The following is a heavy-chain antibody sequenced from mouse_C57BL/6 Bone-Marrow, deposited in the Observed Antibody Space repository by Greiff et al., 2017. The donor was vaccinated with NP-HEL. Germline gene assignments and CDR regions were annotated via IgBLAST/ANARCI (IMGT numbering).Heavy chain of an antibody. CDR3: TTGCSSPYAIDY. D-gene: IGHD1-1*01. Sequence: EVQVVESGAELVRPGASVKLSCTVSGFNIKDDYMHWVKQRPEQGLEWIGWIDPENGDTEYASKFQGKATITADTSSNTAYLQLSSLTSDDTAVYYCTTGCSSPYAIDYWGQGTSVTVSS. V-gene: IGHV14-4*01. CDR1: GFNIKDDY. J-gene: IGHJ4*01. CDR2: IDPENGDT.